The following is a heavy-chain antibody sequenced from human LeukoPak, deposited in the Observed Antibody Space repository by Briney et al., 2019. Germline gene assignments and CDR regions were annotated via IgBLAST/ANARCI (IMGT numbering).Heavy chain of an antibody. V-gene: IGHV3-23*01. J-gene: IGHJ4*02. CDR3: AREGISRKMDFDY. Sequence: PGGSLRLSCAASGFTFSSHAMSWVRQAPEKGLEWVSSITNDNYDTFYADSVKGRFTIPRDESKNTLYLQMKSLRAEDTAVYYCAREGISRKMDFDYWGQGTLVTVSS. CDR2: ITNDNYDT. D-gene: IGHD2/OR15-2a*01. CDR1: GFTFSSHA.